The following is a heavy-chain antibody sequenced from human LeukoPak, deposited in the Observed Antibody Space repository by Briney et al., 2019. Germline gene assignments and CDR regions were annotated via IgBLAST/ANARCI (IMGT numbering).Heavy chain of an antibody. D-gene: IGHD1/OR15-1a*01. CDR2: ISSDSGTN. CDR3: ERAAQQGLDA. Sequence: PGGSLRLYCGASALTFSTYSMNWVRQAPGKGLEGCSYISSDSGTNYYADSVKGSFTISTYTTKDSLYLQMHSLRAADTAVYSCERAAQQGLDAWGKGTLVTVSS. J-gene: IGHJ5*02. V-gene: IGHV3-48*01. CDR1: ALTFSTYS.